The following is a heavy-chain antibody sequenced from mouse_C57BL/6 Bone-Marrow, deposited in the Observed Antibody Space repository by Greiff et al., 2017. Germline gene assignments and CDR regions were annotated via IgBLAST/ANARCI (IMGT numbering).Heavy chain of an antibody. Sequence: EVQLQQSGAELVRPGASVKLSCTASGFNIKDYYMHWVKQRPEQGLEWIGRIDPEDGDTEYAPKFQGKATMTAYTSSNTAYLQLSSLTSEDTAVYYGNYVSYWYFDVWGTGTTVTVSS. D-gene: IGHD1-1*01. CDR1: GFNIKDYY. CDR2: IDPEDGDT. CDR3: NYVSYWYFDV. V-gene: IGHV14-1*01. J-gene: IGHJ1*03.